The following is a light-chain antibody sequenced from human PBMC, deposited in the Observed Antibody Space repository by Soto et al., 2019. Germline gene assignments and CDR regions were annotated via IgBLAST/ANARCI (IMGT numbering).Light chain of an antibody. CDR1: SSDVGGYNY. V-gene: IGLV2-8*01. CDR2: EVT. CDR3: SSYAGNNNLV. Sequence: QSALTQPPSASGSPGQSVTISCTGTSSDVGGYNYDSWYQQHPGKAPKLMIYEVTKRPSGVPDRFSGSKSGNAASLTVSGLQAEDEADYYCSSYAGNNNLVFGGGTKLTVL. J-gene: IGLJ2*01.